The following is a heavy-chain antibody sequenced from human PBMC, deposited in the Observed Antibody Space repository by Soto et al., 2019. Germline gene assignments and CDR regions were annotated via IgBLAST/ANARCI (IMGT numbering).Heavy chain of an antibody. CDR1: GFTVSDS. V-gene: IGHV3-53*01. CDR2: IHSDGST. D-gene: IGHD6-19*01. J-gene: IGHJ4*02. Sequence: PGGSLRLSYSVAGFTVSDSMSWVRQAPGKGLECVSFIHSDGSTHYTDSVRGRFTISRDNSKNTLYLQMDRLRVDDTAVYFCARDASGPFDYWGQGTLVTVSS. CDR3: ARDASGPFDY.